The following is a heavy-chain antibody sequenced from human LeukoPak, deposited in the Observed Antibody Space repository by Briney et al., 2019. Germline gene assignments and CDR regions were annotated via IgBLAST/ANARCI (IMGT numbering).Heavy chain of an antibody. CDR3: TRASGYSSGAVDY. J-gene: IGHJ4*02. V-gene: IGHV3-9*03. Sequence: GGSLRLSCAASGFTFDDYAMHWVRQAPGKGLEWVSGISWNSGSIGYADSVKGRFTISRDNAKSTLYLQMNSLRADDMALYYCTRASGYSSGAVDYWGQGTLVTASS. D-gene: IGHD5-18*01. CDR1: GFTFDDYA. CDR2: ISWNSGSI.